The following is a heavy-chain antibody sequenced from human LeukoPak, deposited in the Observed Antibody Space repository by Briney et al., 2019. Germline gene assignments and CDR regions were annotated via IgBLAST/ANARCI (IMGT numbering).Heavy chain of an antibody. CDR3: AKDRREMATIPRAIDY. D-gene: IGHD5-24*01. V-gene: IGHV3-23*01. Sequence: GGSLRLSCAASGFTFSSYAMSWVRQAPGKGLEWVSAISGSGGSTYYADSVKGRFTISRDNSKNTLYLQMNSLRAEDTAVYYCAKDRREMATIPRAIDYWGQGTLVTVSS. J-gene: IGHJ4*02. CDR2: ISGSGGST. CDR1: GFTFSSYA.